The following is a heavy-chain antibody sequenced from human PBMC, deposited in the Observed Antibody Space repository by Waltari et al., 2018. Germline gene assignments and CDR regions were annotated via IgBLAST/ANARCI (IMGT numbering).Heavy chain of an antibody. V-gene: IGHV3-9*01. CDR2: ISWNSGSI. D-gene: IGHD3-22*01. CDR3: AKAEGPYYYDSSGYYFGY. J-gene: IGHJ4*02. CDR1: GFTFDDYA. Sequence: EVQLVESGGGLVQPGRSLRLSCAASGFTFDDYAMHWVRQAPGKGLEWVSGISWNSGSIGYADSLKGRFTISRDNAKNSLYLQMNSLRAEDTALYYCAKAEGPYYYDSSGYYFGYWGQGTLVTVSS.